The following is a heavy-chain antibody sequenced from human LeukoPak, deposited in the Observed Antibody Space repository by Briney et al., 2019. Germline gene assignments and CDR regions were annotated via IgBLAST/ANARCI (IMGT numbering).Heavy chain of an antibody. Sequence: GGSLRLSCVASGFTFSNNWMAWVRQAPGKGPELVAHINHDGIHTGYVDSVKGRFTISRDNSKNSLYLQMNSLRAEDTAVYYCARESGYDYFDYWGQGTLVTVSS. D-gene: IGHD5-12*01. CDR1: GFTFSNNW. CDR3: ARESGYDYFDY. J-gene: IGHJ4*02. CDR2: INHDGIHT. V-gene: IGHV3-7*01.